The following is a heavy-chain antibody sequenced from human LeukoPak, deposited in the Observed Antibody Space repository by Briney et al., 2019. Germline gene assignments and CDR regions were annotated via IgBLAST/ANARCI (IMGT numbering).Heavy chain of an antibody. D-gene: IGHD5-12*01. J-gene: IGHJ6*02. Sequence: ASVKVSCKASGYTFTSYDINWVRQATGQGLEWMGWMNPNSGNTGYAQKFRGRVTMTRNTSVSTAYMELSSLESEDTAVYYCAREVATTPRNYYYGMDVWGQGTTVTVSS. CDR1: GYTFTSYD. CDR2: MNPNSGNT. CDR3: AREVATTPRNYYYGMDV. V-gene: IGHV1-8*01.